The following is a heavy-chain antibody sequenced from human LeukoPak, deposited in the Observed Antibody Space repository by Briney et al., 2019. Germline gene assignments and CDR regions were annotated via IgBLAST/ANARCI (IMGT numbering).Heavy chain of an antibody. D-gene: IGHD2-2*01. CDR3: ARDPRYRGYCSSTSCHWMDY. J-gene: IGHJ4*02. CDR2: INGYNGNT. CDR1: GYTFTSYG. Sequence: GASVKVSCKASGYTFTSYGISWVRQAPGQGLEWMGWINGYNGNTNYAQKLQGRVTMTTDTSTSTAYMELSSLRSDDTAVYYCARDPRYRGYCSSTSCHWMDYWGQGTLVTVSS. V-gene: IGHV1-18*04.